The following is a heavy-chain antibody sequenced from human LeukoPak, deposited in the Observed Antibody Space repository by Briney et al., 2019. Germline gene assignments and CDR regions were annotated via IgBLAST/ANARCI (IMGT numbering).Heavy chain of an antibody. J-gene: IGHJ6*02. D-gene: IGHD5-18*01. Sequence: SETLSLTCTVSGVSISTYYWTWIRQPAGKGPEWIGRIYSSGNTNYNPSLESRVTMSIDTSKNQFSLKLSSVTAADTAVYYCARSGDTAMVKPYYYYGMDVWGQGTTVTVSS. V-gene: IGHV4-4*07. CDR2: IYSSGNT. CDR3: ARSGDTAMVKPYYYYGMDV. CDR1: GVSISTYY.